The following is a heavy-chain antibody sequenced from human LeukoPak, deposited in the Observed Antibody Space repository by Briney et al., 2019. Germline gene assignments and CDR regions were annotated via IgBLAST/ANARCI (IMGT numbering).Heavy chain of an antibody. CDR1: GFTFSSYA. CDR3: AKDPYCGGDCYLEYFQH. V-gene: IGHV3-23*01. Sequence: TGGSLRLSCAASGFTFSSYAMSWVRQAPGKGLEWVSSISGSGDTHYADSVEGRFTISRDNSKNTLYLQMNSLRAEDTAVYYCAKDPYCGGDCYLEYFQHWGQGTLVTVSS. D-gene: IGHD2-21*02. J-gene: IGHJ1*01. CDR2: ISGSGDT.